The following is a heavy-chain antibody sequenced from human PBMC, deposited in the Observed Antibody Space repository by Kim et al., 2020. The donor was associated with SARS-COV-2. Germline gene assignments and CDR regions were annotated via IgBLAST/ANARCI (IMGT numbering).Heavy chain of an antibody. Sequence: GGSLRLSCAASGFTFSSYSMNWDRQAPGKGLEWVSSISSSSSYIYYADSVKGRFTISRDNAKNSLYQQMNSLRAEDTAVYYCARVPGYCSSTSCAEYYFDYWGQGTLVTVSS. V-gene: IGHV3-21*01. J-gene: IGHJ4*02. D-gene: IGHD2-2*01. CDR1: GFTFSSYS. CDR3: ARVPGYCSSTSCAEYYFDY. CDR2: ISSSSSYI.